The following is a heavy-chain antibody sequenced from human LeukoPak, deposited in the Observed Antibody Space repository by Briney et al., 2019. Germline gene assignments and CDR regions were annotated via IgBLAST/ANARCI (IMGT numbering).Heavy chain of an antibody. CDR3: ARDTQTGTLDY. J-gene: IGHJ4*02. Sequence: PSETLSLTCAVYGGSFSGYYWSWIRQPPGKGLEWIGEINHSGSTNYNPSLKSRVTISVDTSKNQFPLKLSSVTAADTAVYYCARDTQTGTLDYWGQGTLVTVSS. D-gene: IGHD1-1*01. V-gene: IGHV4-34*01. CDR1: GGSFSGYY. CDR2: INHSGST.